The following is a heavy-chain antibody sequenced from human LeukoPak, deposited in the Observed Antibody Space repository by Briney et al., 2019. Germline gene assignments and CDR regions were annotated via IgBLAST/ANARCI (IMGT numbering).Heavy chain of an antibody. Sequence: GGSLRLSCAASRFTFCGSAMHWLRQASGKGLEGVGRNRSKNNSYATAYAASVKGRLHISRDESKNTADRQMNSLKTEDTAVYYCTRPPPAQQTMAPEDYWGQGTLVTVSS. CDR3: TRPPPAQQTMAPEDY. D-gene: IGHD3-10*01. CDR2: NRSKNNSYAT. J-gene: IGHJ4*02. CDR1: RFTFCGSA. V-gene: IGHV3-73*01.